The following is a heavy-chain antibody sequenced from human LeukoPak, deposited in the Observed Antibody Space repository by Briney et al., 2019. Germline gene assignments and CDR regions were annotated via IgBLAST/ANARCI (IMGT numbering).Heavy chain of an antibody. CDR1: GGSISSYY. D-gene: IGHD6-13*01. V-gene: IGHV4-59*08. Sequence: SETLSLTCTVSGGSISSYYWSWIRQPPGKGLEWIGYIYYSGSTNYNPSLKSRVTISVDTSKNQFSLKLSSVTAADTAVYYCARQIGSSWAFDIWGQGKMVTVSS. CDR3: ARQIGSSWAFDI. CDR2: IYYSGST. J-gene: IGHJ3*02.